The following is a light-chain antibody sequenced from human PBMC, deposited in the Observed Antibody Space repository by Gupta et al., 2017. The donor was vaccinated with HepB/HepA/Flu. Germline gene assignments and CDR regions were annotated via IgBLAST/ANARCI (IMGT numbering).Light chain of an antibody. CDR2: KDI. CDR1: NLEDKY. CDR3: QEWDGSAAV. J-gene: IGLJ1*01. Sequence: SYDLSQPPSVSVSPGPTVSISCSGDNLEDKYVSWYQQRPGQSPVLVIFKDIKRPSEIPERFSGSNSGNTATLTISGAQALDEADYFCQEWDGSAAVFGAGTKVTVL. V-gene: IGLV3-1*01.